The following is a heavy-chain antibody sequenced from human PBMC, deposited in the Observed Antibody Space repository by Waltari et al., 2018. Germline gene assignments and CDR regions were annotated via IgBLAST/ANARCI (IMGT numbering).Heavy chain of an antibody. D-gene: IGHD5-18*01. CDR3: ATARDEHTAMVYFDN. Sequence: EVKLVESGGGLVHPGGSLRLSCAASGFTVSSTHMSWVRQAPGKGRGGGSIMYPAGSAYNADSVEGRFTMSRDISNNMVHLQMNRLRLEDSATYYCATARDEHTAMVYFDNWGQGTLVSVSS. CDR1: GFTVSSTH. J-gene: IGHJ4*02. V-gene: IGHV3-66*02. CDR2: MYPAGSA.